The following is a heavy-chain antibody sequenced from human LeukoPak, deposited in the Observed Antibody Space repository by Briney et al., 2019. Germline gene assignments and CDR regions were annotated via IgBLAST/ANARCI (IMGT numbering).Heavy chain of an antibody. J-gene: IGHJ4*02. D-gene: IGHD2-2*01. Sequence: SETLSLACTVSGGSISSSSHYWGWIRQPPGKGLEWIGSIYYSGITYYNPSLRSRVTISVDTSKNQFSLKLSSVTATDTAVYYCHFKYCSSSTCFYYFDYWGQGTLVTVSS. CDR1: GGSISSSSHY. CDR2: IYYSGIT. CDR3: HFKYCSSSTCFYYFDY. V-gene: IGHV4-39*01.